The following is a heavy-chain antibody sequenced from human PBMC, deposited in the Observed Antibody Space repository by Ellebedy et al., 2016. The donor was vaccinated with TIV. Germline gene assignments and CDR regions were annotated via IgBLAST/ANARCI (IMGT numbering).Heavy chain of an antibody. V-gene: IGHV3-23*01. CDR1: GFTFRKYA. CDR3: AKFYGDYHPYYFDY. J-gene: IGHJ4*02. D-gene: IGHD4-17*01. CDR2: ISGSGGST. Sequence: PGGSLRLSCAASGFTFRKYAMSWVRQAPGLGLEWVAAISGSGGSTYYADSVKGRFNISRDTSTSSLYLQMNSLRAEYTAIYYCAKFYGDYHPYYFDYWGQGTLVTVSS.